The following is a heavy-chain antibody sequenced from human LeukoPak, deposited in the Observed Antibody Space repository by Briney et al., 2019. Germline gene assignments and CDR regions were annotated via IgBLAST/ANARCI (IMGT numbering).Heavy chain of an antibody. V-gene: IGHV3-30*18. Sequence: GRSLRLSCAASGFTFGSYGMHWVRQAPGKGLEWVAVISYDGSNKYYADSVKGRFTISRDNSKNTLYLQMNSLRAEDTAVYYCAKDGDLWFGELLSWGQGTLVTVSS. D-gene: IGHD3-10*01. CDR1: GFTFGSYG. CDR2: ISYDGSNK. J-gene: IGHJ4*02. CDR3: AKDGDLWFGELLS.